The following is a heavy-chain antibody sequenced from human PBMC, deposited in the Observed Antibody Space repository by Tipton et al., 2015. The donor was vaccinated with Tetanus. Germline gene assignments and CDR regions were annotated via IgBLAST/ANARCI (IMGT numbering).Heavy chain of an antibody. V-gene: IGHV3-15*01. CDR1: GFTFKDAW. D-gene: IGHD3-10*01. CDR2: IKGKTDGGTT. Sequence: SLRLSCAASGFTFKDAWMNWVRQAPGKGLEWVGRIKGKTDGGTTDYAAPVKGRFAISRDDSKNTLYLQMNSLKTEDTAVYYCAKAKTWINLWFGDHWGQGVLVIVSP. J-gene: IGHJ4*02. CDR3: AKAKTWINLWFGDH.